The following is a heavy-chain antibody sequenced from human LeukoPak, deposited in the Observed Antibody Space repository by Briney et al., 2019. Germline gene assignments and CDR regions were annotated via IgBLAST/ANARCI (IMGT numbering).Heavy chain of an antibody. CDR2: MNPNIGNT. CDR3: ARGPESYCSGGSCPLNFDY. CDR1: GYTFTSYD. D-gene: IGHD2-15*01. V-gene: IGHV1-8*01. Sequence: ASVKVSCKASGYTFTSYDISWVRQATGQGLEWMGWMNPNIGNTGYAQKFQGRVTMTRNTSISTAYMELSSLRSEDTAVYYCARGPESYCSGGSCPLNFDYWGQGTLVTVSS. J-gene: IGHJ4*02.